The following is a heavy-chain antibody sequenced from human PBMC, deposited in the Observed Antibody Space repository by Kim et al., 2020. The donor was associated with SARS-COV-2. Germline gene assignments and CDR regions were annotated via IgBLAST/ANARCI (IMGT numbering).Heavy chain of an antibody. Sequence: SETLSLTCAVYGGSFSGYYWSWIRQPPGKGLEWIGEINHSGSTNYNPSLKSRVTISVDTSKNQFSLKLSSVTAADTAVYYCARGLRKGLGWFDPWGQGTLVTVSS. J-gene: IGHJ5*02. CDR1: GGSFSGYY. CDR2: INHSGST. V-gene: IGHV4-34*01. CDR3: ARGLRKGLGWFDP.